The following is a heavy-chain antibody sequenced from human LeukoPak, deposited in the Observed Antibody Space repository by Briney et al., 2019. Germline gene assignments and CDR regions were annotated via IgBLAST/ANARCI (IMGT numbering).Heavy chain of an antibody. CDR1: GFTFSSYS. Sequence: GGSLRLSCAAAGFTFSSYSMNWVRQAPGKGLEWVSYISSSSSTIYYADSVKGRFTISRDNAKNSLYLQMNSLRAEDTAVYYCARATSGDFDYWDQGTLVTVSS. CDR3: ARATSGDFDY. CDR2: ISSSSSTI. D-gene: IGHD3-10*01. V-gene: IGHV3-48*01. J-gene: IGHJ4*02.